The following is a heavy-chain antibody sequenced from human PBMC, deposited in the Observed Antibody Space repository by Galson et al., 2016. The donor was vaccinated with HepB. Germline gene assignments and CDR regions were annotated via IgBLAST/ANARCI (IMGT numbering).Heavy chain of an antibody. CDR3: ARRTTYSYGMDV. CDR1: GASISSSSYY. CDR2: IYYTGST. J-gene: IGHJ6*02. D-gene: IGHD2/OR15-2a*01. V-gene: IGHV4-39*02. Sequence: SETLSLTCTVSGASISSSSYYWGWIRQPPGKGLEWIGTIYYTGSTYYNPSLKSRITISVDTSKNHFSLKLSSVTAADTAVYYCARRTTYSYGMDVWGQGTTVTVSS.